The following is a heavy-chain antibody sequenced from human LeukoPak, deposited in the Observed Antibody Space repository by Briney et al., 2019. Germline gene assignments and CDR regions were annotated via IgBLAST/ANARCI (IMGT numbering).Heavy chain of an antibody. J-gene: IGHJ5*02. CDR3: ARDYPPDYYGSGSYPNNWFDP. V-gene: IGHV3-21*01. Sequence: PGGSLRLSCAASGFTFTNYAMNWVRQAPGKGLEWVSSISSSSSYIYYADSVKGRFTISRDNAKNSLYLQMNSLRAEDTAVYYCARDYPPDYYGSGSYPNNWFDPWGQGTLVTVSS. CDR1: GFTFTNYA. D-gene: IGHD3-10*01. CDR2: ISSSSSYI.